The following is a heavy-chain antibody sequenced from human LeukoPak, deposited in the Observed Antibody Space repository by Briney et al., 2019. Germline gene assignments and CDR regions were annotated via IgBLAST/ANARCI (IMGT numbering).Heavy chain of an antibody. CDR1: GFTFSDYW. Sequence: RSLRLSCAASGFTFSDYWMHWVRQAPGKGLVWVSRINSDGTSISYADSVKGRFTISRDNAKNTLYLQMNSLRAEDSAVYYCARDRWNFDYWGQGTLVTVSS. D-gene: IGHD4-23*01. CDR2: INSDGTSI. V-gene: IGHV3-74*01. CDR3: ARDRWNFDY. J-gene: IGHJ4*02.